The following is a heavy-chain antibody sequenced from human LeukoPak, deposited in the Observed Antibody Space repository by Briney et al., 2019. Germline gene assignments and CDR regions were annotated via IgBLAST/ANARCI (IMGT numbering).Heavy chain of an antibody. J-gene: IGHJ4*02. Sequence: PSQTLSLTCTVSGGSISSGSYYWSWIRQPAGKGLEWIGRIYTSGSTNYNPSLKSRVTISVDTSKNQFSLKLSSVTAADTAVYYCASEDLAAAGTLVYWGQGTLVTVSS. CDR1: GGSISSGSYY. CDR3: ASEDLAAAGTLVY. D-gene: IGHD6-13*01. V-gene: IGHV4-61*02. CDR2: IYTSGST.